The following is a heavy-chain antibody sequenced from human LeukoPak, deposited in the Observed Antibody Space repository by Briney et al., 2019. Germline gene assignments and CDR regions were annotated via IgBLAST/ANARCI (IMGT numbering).Heavy chain of an antibody. CDR3: ARIVGGYSYGYMVYYYYGMDV. J-gene: IGHJ6*02. CDR2: IKQDGSEK. Sequence: QSGGSLRLSCAASGFTFSSYWMSWVRQAPGKGLEWVANIKQDGSEKYYVDSVKGRFTISRDNAKNSLYLQMNSLRAEDTAVYYCARIVGGYSYGYMVYYYYGMDVWGQGTTVTVSS. V-gene: IGHV3-7*01. D-gene: IGHD5-18*01. CDR1: GFTFSSYW.